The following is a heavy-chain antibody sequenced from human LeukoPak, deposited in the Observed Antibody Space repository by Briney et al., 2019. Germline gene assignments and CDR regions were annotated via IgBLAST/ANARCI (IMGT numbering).Heavy chain of an antibody. CDR2: IYDGGKT. CDR1: QSIVSSRY. D-gene: IGHD2-21*01. CDR3: AKAPVATCRGAYCYPFDY. J-gene: IGHJ4*02. Sequence: PGGSLRLTCAASQSIVSSRYMSWVRQAPGKGLEWVSIIYDGGKTYYADSVKGRFTISRDNSKNTLFLQMNRLRPEDAAVYYCAKAPVATCRGAYCYPFDYWGQGTLVTVSS. V-gene: IGHV3-66*01.